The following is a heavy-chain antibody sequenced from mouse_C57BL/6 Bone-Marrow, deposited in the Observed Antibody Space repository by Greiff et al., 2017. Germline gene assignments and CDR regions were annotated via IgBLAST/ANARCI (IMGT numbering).Heavy chain of an antibody. V-gene: IGHV1-50*01. CDR2: IDPSDSYT. CDR3: AREGTGNY. D-gene: IGHD4-1*01. CDR1: GYTFTSYW. Sequence: VQLKQPGAELVKPGASVKLSCKASGYTFTSYWMQWVKQRPGQGLEWIGEIDPSDSYTNYNQKFKGKATLTVDTSSSTAYMQLSSLTSEDSAVYYCAREGTGNYWGQGTTLTVSS. J-gene: IGHJ2*01.